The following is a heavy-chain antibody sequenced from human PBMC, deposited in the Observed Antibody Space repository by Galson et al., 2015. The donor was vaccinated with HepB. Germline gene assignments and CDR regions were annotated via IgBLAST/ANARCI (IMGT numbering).Heavy chain of an antibody. CDR1: GYNFINYW. J-gene: IGHJ5*02. Sequence: QSGAEVKKPGESLRISCKGSGYNFINYWITWVRQMPGKGLEWMERIDPTDSYSDYNPSLQGHVTLSVDKSITTVYLQWSSLKASDTGMYYCARCRPGSNWDEFFDPWGQGPLVTVSS. V-gene: IGHV5-10-1*01. D-gene: IGHD6-13*01. CDR3: ARCRPGSNWDEFFDP. CDR2: IDPTDSYS.